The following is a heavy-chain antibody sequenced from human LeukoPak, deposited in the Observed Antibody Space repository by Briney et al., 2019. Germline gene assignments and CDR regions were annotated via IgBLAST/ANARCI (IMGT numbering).Heavy chain of an antibody. D-gene: IGHD3-16*01. Sequence: SQTLPLTCAVSGGSISSGGYPWSWIRQPPGKGLEWIGYIYHSGSTYYNPSLKSRVTISVDRSKNQFSLKLSSVTAADTAVYYCARENLGDYYFDYWGQGTLVTVSS. CDR1: GGSISSGGYP. CDR2: IYHSGST. V-gene: IGHV4-30-2*01. J-gene: IGHJ4*02. CDR3: ARENLGDYYFDY.